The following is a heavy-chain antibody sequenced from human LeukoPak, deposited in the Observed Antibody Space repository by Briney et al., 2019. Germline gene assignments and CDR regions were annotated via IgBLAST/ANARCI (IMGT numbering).Heavy chain of an antibody. V-gene: IGHV3-23*01. CDR1: GFTYTNFA. D-gene: IGHD5-18*01. J-gene: IGHJ4*02. CDR3: ANERRGYSYGDYFDY. Sequence: GGSLRLSCAASGFTYTNFAMSWVRQAPGEGLEWVSGVSGGGGSTYYVDSVKGRFTISRDNSKNTLYLQMNSLRAEDTAVYYCANERRGYSYGDYFDYWGQGTLVTVSS. CDR2: VSGGGGST.